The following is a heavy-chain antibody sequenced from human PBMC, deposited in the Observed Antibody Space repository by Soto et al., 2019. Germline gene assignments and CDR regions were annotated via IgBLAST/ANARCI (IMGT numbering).Heavy chain of an antibody. CDR1: GFTFSNFG. V-gene: IGHV3-30*04. CDR3: AIAGAHYYASGSYYESRDYFDH. J-gene: IGHJ4*02. D-gene: IGHD3-10*01. Sequence: QVQLVESGGGVVQPGKSLRLSCAASGFTFSNFGFHWVRQAPGKGLEWVAAISYDGSNTFYADSVKGRFTISRDNARSTLFLQMNSPRAEDTAIYYCAIAGAHYYASGSYYESRDYFDHWGQGTLVTVSS. CDR2: ISYDGSNT.